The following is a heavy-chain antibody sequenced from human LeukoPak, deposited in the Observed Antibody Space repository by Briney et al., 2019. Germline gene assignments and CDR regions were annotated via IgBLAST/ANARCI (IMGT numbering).Heavy chain of an antibody. Sequence: SETLSLTCTVSGGSISSSSYYWGWIRQPPGKGLEWIGSIYYSGSTYYNPSLKSRVTISVDTSKNQFSLKLSSVTAADTAVYYCARSLVGATTYSLDYWGQGTLVTVSS. V-gene: IGHV4-39*07. CDR1: GGSISSSSYY. D-gene: IGHD1-26*01. CDR2: IYYSGST. CDR3: ARSLVGATTYSLDY. J-gene: IGHJ4*02.